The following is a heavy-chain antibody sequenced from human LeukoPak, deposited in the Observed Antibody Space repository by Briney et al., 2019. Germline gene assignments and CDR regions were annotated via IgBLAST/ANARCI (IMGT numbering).Heavy chain of an antibody. V-gene: IGHV1-69*05. Sequence: ASVKVSCKASGYTFTSYYMHWVRQAPGQGLEWMGGIIPIFGTANYAQKFQGRVTITTDESTSTAYMELSSLRSEDTAVYYCARGNNNIAAALWGFADYYMDVWGKGTTVTVSS. CDR3: ARGNNNIAAALWGFADYYMDV. D-gene: IGHD6-13*01. J-gene: IGHJ6*03. CDR2: IIPIFGTA. CDR1: GYTFTSYY.